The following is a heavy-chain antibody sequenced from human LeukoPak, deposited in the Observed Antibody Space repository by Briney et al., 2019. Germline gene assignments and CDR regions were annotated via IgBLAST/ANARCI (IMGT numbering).Heavy chain of an antibody. Sequence: PSERLAVTCAVTGGSIRSGGYSWSWIRQAPGKGLEWIGYIYYSGSTYYNPSLKSRVSISIDTSKNQFSLKLSSVTAADTAVYYCARDGSGSYLPFDIWGQGTMVTVS. D-gene: IGHD3-10*01. CDR2: IYYSGST. J-gene: IGHJ3*02. V-gene: IGHV4-30-4*07. CDR1: GGSIRSGGYS. CDR3: ARDGSGSYLPFDI.